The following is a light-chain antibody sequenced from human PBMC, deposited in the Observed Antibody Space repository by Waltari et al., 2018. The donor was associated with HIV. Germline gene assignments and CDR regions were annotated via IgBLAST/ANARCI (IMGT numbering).Light chain of an antibody. CDR3: SSYAGSSTFVI. V-gene: IGLV2-23*02. CDR2: EVS. J-gene: IGLJ2*01. CDR1: SSYVGSYKH. Sequence: QSALTQPASVSGSPGPSITISCTGSSSYVGSYKHVSWYQQPPGKAPRLIIYEVSKRPSGVSNRYSASKSGKTASLTVSGLRAEDEADYYCSSYAGSSTFVIFGGGTKLTVL.